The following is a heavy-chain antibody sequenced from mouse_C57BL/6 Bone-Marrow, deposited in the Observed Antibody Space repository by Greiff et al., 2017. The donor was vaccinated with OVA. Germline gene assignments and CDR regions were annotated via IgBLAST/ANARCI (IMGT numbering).Heavy chain of an antibody. J-gene: IGHJ4*01. D-gene: IGHD1-1*01. Sequence: EVMLVESEGGLVQPGSSMKLSCTASGFTFSDYYMAWVRQVPEKGLEWVANINYDGSSTYYLDSLKSRFIISRDNAKNILYLQMSSLKSEDTATYYCARDRGYGSSPYAMDYWGQGTSVTVSS. CDR1: GFTFSDYY. V-gene: IGHV5-16*01. CDR3: ARDRGYGSSPYAMDY. CDR2: INYDGSST.